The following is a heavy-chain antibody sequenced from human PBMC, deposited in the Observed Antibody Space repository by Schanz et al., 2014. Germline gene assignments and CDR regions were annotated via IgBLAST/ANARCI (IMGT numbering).Heavy chain of an antibody. V-gene: IGHV3-30*18. J-gene: IGHJ4*02. CDR3: AKDSTHIDIVLVPTAIDY. Sequence: VQLVESGGGVVQPGRSLRLSCAASGFTFSSYGMHWVRQAPGKGLEWVAAMSYDGSIKYYGDSVKGRFTISRDNSKNTLYLHMNTLRSEDTAVYYCAKDSTHIDIVLVPTAIDYWGQGTLVTDSS. CDR1: GFTFSSYG. D-gene: IGHD2-2*01. CDR2: MSYDGSIK.